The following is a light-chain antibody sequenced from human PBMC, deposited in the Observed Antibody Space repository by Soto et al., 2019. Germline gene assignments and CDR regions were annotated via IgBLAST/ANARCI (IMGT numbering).Light chain of an antibody. V-gene: IGKV3-15*01. J-gene: IGKJ1*01. Sequence: EIVMTPYPATLSVSSGASATISCRSSQRVSSNLAWYQKKPGQAHRLLIYGAYTRATGIPDRFSGIVSGTEFTLTIRRLKSEDLAVYDGQQSKNWPPWKVGPGTKLEIK. CDR2: GAY. CDR1: QRVSSN. CDR3: QQSKNWPPWK.